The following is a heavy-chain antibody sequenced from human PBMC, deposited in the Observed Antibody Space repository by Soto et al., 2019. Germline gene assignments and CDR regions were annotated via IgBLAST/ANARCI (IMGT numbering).Heavy chain of an antibody. Sequence: PGGSLRLSCAASGFTFSSYAMHWVRQAPGKGLEWVAVISYDGSNKYYADSVKGRFTISRDNSKNTLYLQMNSLRAEDTAVYYCARFEDSSEAFDIWGQGTMVTVSS. V-gene: IGHV3-30-3*01. CDR3: ARFEDSSEAFDI. J-gene: IGHJ3*02. D-gene: IGHD3-22*01. CDR2: ISYDGSNK. CDR1: GFTFSSYA.